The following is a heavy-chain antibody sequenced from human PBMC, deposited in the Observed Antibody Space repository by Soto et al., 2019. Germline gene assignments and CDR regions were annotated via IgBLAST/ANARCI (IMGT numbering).Heavy chain of an antibody. J-gene: IGHJ4*02. CDR1: GGTFSSYA. CDR3: AREGASGSHIGY. V-gene: IGHV1-69*01. Sequence: QVQLVQSGAEVKKPGSSVNVSCKASGGTFSSYAISWVRQAPGQGLEWMGGIIPIFGTANYAQNLQGRVTITADESTRTAYMELSSLRSEVTAVYYCAREGASGSHIGYWGQGTLVTVSS. CDR2: IIPIFGTA. D-gene: IGHD3-22*01.